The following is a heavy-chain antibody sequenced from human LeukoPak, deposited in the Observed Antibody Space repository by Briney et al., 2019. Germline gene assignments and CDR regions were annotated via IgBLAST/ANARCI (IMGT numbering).Heavy chain of an antibody. J-gene: IGHJ6*02. CDR3: ARDQWQPWLIDPYYGMDV. CDR2: IKQDGSEK. Sequence: GGSLRLSCAASGFTFSSYWMSWVRHAPGKGLEWVANIKQDGSEKYYVDSVKGRFTISRDNAKNSLYLQMNSLRAEDTAVYYCARDQWQPWLIDPYYGMDVWGQGTTVTVSS. CDR1: GFTFSSYW. D-gene: IGHD5-18*01. V-gene: IGHV3-7*01.